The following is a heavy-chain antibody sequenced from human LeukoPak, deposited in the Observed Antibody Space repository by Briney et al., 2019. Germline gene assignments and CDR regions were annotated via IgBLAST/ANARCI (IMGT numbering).Heavy chain of an antibody. CDR3: ARDLYYDSSGTDY. D-gene: IGHD3-22*01. CDR2: ITSSSSYI. V-gene: IGHV3-21*01. CDR1: GFSFSSYS. Sequence: GGSPRLSCAASGFSFSSYSMNWVRQAPGKGLEWVSSITSSSSYIYYADSVKGRFTISRDNAKNSLYLQMNSLRAEDTAVYYCARDLYYDSSGTDYWGQGTLVTVSS. J-gene: IGHJ4*02.